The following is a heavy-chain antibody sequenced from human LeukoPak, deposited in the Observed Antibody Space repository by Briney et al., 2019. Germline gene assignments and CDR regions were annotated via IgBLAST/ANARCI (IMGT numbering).Heavy chain of an antibody. D-gene: IGHD2-2*01. CDR1: GFTFSSYS. Sequence: GGSLRLSCAASGFTFSSYSMNWVRQAPGKGLEWVSSISSSSSYIYYADSVKGRFTISRDNAKNSLYLQMNSLRAEDTAVYYCAIAGYCSSTSCYAIDYWGQGTLVTVSS. CDR2: ISSSSSYI. V-gene: IGHV3-21*01. CDR3: AIAGYCSSTSCYAIDY. J-gene: IGHJ4*02.